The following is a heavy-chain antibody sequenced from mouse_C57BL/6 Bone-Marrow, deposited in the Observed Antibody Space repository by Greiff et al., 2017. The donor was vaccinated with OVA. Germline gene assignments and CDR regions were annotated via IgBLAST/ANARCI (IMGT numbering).Heavy chain of an antibody. CDR2: IYPGSGNT. CDR1: GYTFTDYY. CDR3: ARLRVYGTVFDY. V-gene: IGHV1-76*01. J-gene: IGHJ2*01. Sequence: QVQLQQSGAELVRPGASVKLSCKASGYTFTDYYINWVKQRPGQGLEWIARIYPGSGNTYYNEKFKGKATLTAEKSSSTAYMQLSSLTSEDSAVYFCARLRVYGTVFDYWGQGTTLTVSS. D-gene: IGHD1-1*01.